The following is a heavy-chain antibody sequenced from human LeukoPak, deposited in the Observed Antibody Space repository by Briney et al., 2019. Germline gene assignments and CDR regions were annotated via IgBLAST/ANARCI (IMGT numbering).Heavy chain of an antibody. D-gene: IGHD3-9*01. CDR1: GGSISSSSYY. Sequence: PSETLSLTCTVSGGSISSSSYYWGWLRQPPGKGLEWIGSIYYSGSTYYNPSLKSRVTISVDTSKNQFSLKLSSVTAADTAVYYCATVLDILTGYNWGQGTLVTVSS. CDR2: IYYSGST. CDR3: ATVLDILTGYN. V-gene: IGHV4-39*01. J-gene: IGHJ4*02.